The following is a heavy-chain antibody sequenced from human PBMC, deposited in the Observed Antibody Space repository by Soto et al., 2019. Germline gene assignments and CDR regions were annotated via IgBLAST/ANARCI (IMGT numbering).Heavy chain of an antibody. V-gene: IGHV4-59*12. CDR2: IYYSGST. J-gene: IGHJ6*02. D-gene: IGHD5-18*01. CDR3: AGGDSAMVDYYGMDV. CDR1: GGSISSYY. Sequence: SETLSLTCTVSGGSISSYYWSWIRQPPGKGLEWIGYIYYSGSTNYNPSLKSRVTISVDRSKNQFSLKLSSVTAADTAVYYCAGGDSAMVDYYGMDVWGQGTTVTVSS.